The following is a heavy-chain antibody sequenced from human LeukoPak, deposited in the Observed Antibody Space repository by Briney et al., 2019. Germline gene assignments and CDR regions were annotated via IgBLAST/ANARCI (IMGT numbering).Heavy chain of an antibody. CDR2: IIPIYGTT. J-gene: IGHJ4*02. D-gene: IGHD1-14*01. Sequence: ASVKVSCKASGGTFSNYVIIWVRQAPGQGLEWMGRIIPIYGTTNYAQQFQGRLTITTDESTTTAYMELSSLRSEDTAVYYCARTAERARVDRRYNYFDYWGQGTLVTVSS. CDR1: GGTFSNYV. CDR3: ARTAERARVDRRYNYFDY. V-gene: IGHV1-69*05.